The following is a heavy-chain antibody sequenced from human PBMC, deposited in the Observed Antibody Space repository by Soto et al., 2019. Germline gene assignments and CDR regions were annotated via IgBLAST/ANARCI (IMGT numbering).Heavy chain of an antibody. D-gene: IGHD1-26*01. J-gene: IGHJ5*02. Sequence: GGSLRLSCAISGFSVSSNYLSWVRQAPGKGLEWVSVHYSGGSTYYADSVQGRFTISRDKSNNTLYLQMRRVRAEDTAVYFCARHRHPRGTVGATAPLDPWGQGTQVTVSS. V-gene: IGHV3-53*01. CDR3: ARHRHPRGTVGATAPLDP. CDR2: HYSGGST. CDR1: GFSVSSNY.